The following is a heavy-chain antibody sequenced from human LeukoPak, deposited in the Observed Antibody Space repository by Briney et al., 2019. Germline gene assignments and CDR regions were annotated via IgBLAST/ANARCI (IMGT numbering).Heavy chain of an antibody. D-gene: IGHD6-19*01. J-gene: IGHJ5*02. Sequence: SETLSLTCTVSGGSISSYYWSWIRQPAGKGLEWIGSIYTSGSTNYNPSLKSRVTMSVDTSKNQFSLKLSSVTAADTAVYYCAGSSSSGWYQFVYSWFDPWGQGTLVTVSS. CDR2: IYTSGST. CDR3: AGSSSSGWYQFVYSWFDP. CDR1: GGSISSYY. V-gene: IGHV4-4*07.